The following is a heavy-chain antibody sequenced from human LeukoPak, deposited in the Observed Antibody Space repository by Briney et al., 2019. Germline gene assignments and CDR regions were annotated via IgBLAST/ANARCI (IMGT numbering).Heavy chain of an antibody. CDR1: GGSFSGYY. D-gene: IGHD3-22*01. J-gene: IGHJ4*02. V-gene: IGHV4-34*01. CDR3: ARRSTVKYDSSGYWRYFDY. Sequence: SETLSLTCAVYGGSFSGYYWSWIRQPPGKGLEWIGEINHSGSTNYNPSLKSRVTVSVDTSKNQFSLKLSSVTAADTAAYYCARRSTVKYDSSGYWRYFDYWGQGTLVTVSS. CDR2: INHSGST.